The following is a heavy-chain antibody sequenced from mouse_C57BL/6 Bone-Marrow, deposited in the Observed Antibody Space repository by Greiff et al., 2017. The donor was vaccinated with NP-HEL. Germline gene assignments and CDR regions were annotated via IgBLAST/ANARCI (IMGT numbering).Heavy chain of an antibody. Sequence: QVQLQQSGAELVRPGTSVKMSCKASGYTFTNYWIGWAKQRPGHGLEWIGDIYPGGGYTNYNEKFKGKATMTADKSSSTAYMQFSSLTSEDSAIYYCARRTAPYYFDYWGQGTTLTVSS. V-gene: IGHV1-63*01. CDR1: GYTFTNYW. D-gene: IGHD3-3*01. CDR3: ARRTAPYYFDY. CDR2: IYPGGGYT. J-gene: IGHJ2*01.